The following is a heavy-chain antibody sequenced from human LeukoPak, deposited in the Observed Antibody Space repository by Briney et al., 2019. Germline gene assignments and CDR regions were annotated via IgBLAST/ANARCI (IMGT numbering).Heavy chain of an antibody. D-gene: IGHD3-3*01. Sequence: SETLSLTCTVSGGSISSSSYYWGWIRQPPGKGLEWIGSIYYSGSTYYNPSLESRVTISVDTSKSHFSLKLSSVNATDPAVYYCAGQYDAWSGYRNWFDPWGQGTLVTVSS. V-gene: IGHV4-39*02. CDR3: AGQYDAWSGYRNWFDP. CDR1: GGSISSSSYY. J-gene: IGHJ5*02. CDR2: IYYSGST.